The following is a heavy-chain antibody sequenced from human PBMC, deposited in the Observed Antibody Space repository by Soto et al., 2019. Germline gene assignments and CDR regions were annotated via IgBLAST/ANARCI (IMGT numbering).Heavy chain of an antibody. Sequence: PGGSLRLSCAASGFTFSSYSMNWVRQAPGKGLEWVSYISSSSSTIYYADSVKGRFTISRDNAKNSLYLQMNSLRDEDTAVYYCARDSPYSSSWYDLNWLAPPSQGTLDTVSS. J-gene: IGHJ5*02. CDR2: ISSSSSTI. CDR3: ARDSPYSSSWYDLNWLAP. CDR1: GFTFSSYS. D-gene: IGHD6-13*01. V-gene: IGHV3-48*02.